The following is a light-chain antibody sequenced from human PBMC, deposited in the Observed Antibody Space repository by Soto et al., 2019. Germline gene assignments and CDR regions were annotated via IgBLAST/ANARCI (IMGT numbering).Light chain of an antibody. CDR1: TGAVTSGHY. J-gene: IGLJ2*01. CDR2: DTS. V-gene: IGLV7-46*01. CDR3: LLSYSAARFYVV. Sequence: QAVVTQEPSLTVSPGGTVTLTCGSSTGAVTSGHYPYWFQQKPGQAPRTLIYDTSNKHSWTPARFSGSLLGGKAALTLSGAQPQDEAQYYCLLSYSAARFYVVFGRGTKLTVL.